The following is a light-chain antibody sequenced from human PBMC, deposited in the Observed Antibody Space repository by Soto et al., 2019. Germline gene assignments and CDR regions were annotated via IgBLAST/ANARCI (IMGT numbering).Light chain of an antibody. Sequence: DIQMTQSPSTLSAYVGDRVTFTCRASQNMDGWLAWDQQKPGKAHKLLIYDASSLETGVSSRFSGSGSGAEFTLTISSLQPDDFATYYCQQYNDNSFFGQGTKLEIK. CDR2: DAS. V-gene: IGKV1-5*01. J-gene: IGKJ2*01. CDR1: QNMDGW. CDR3: QQYNDNSF.